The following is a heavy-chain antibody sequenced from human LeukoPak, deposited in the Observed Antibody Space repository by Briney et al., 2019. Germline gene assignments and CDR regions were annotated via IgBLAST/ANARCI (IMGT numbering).Heavy chain of an antibody. J-gene: IGHJ6*03. CDR2: INPNSGGT. D-gene: IGHD6-13*01. V-gene: IGHV1-2*02. Sequence: ASVKVSCKASGYTFTGYYMRWVRQAPGQGLEWMGWINPNSGGTNYAQKFQGRVTMTRDTSISTAYMELSRLRSDDTAVYYCARDSSSWSPFHYYYYYMDVWGKGTTVTISS. CDR3: ARDSSSWSPFHYYYYYMDV. CDR1: GYTFTGYY.